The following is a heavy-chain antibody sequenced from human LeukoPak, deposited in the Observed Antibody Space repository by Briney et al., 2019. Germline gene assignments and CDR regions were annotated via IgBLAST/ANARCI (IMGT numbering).Heavy chain of an antibody. CDR1: GGSFSGYY. Sequence: SETLSLTCAVYGGSFSGYYWSWIRQPPGKGLEWIGEINHSGSTNYNPSLKSRVTISVDTSKNQFSLKLSSVTAADTAVYYCARRSRSGWYVCFDYWGQGTLVTVSS. CDR3: ARRSRSGWYVCFDY. D-gene: IGHD6-19*01. CDR2: INHSGST. V-gene: IGHV4-34*01. J-gene: IGHJ4*02.